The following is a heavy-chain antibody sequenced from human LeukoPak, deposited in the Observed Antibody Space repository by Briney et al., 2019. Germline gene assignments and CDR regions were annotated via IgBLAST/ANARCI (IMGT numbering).Heavy chain of an antibody. CDR3: GKESTTCYHDY. D-gene: IGHD2-2*01. V-gene: IGHV3-23*01. CDR2: ISGAGAST. J-gene: IGHJ4*02. CDR1: GFTFSSYA. Sequence: GGSLRLSCAASGFTFSSYAMTWVRQAPGKGLEWVSTISGAGASTYYADAVRGRFTIPRDNSKNTLYLQMNSLRDEDTAVYYCGKESTTCYHDYWGQGTLVTVSS.